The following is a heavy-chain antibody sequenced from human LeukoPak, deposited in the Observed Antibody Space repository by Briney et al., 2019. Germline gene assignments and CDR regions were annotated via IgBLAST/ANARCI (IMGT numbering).Heavy chain of an antibody. Sequence: SETLSLTCTVSGGSISSSSYYWGWIRQPPGKGLEWIGSIYYSGSTYYNPSLKSRVTISVDTSKNQFSLKLSSVTAADTAVYYCARGKPGRLDMVRGVITPYFDYWGQGTLVTVSS. CDR3: ARGKPGRLDMVRGVITPYFDY. CDR2: IYYSGST. D-gene: IGHD3-10*01. CDR1: GGSISSSSYY. J-gene: IGHJ4*02. V-gene: IGHV4-39*01.